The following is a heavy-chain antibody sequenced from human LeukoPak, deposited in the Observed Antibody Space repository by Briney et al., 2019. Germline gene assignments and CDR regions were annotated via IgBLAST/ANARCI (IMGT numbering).Heavy chain of an antibody. Sequence: GGPLRLSCAVSGFTFSSYAMRWVRQAPGKGLEWVSGISGSGVSTYYADSVKGRFTISRDNSKNTLYLQMNSLRAEDTAVYYCAKSTAGTGPGYCGQGTLVTVSS. V-gene: IGHV3-23*01. CDR2: ISGSGVST. D-gene: IGHD6-19*01. CDR3: AKSTAGTGPGY. CDR1: GFTFSSYA. J-gene: IGHJ4*02.